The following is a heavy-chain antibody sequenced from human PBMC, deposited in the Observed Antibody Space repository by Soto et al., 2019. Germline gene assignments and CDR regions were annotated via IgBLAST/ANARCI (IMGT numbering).Heavy chain of an antibody. CDR2: ISYDGSNK. CDR3: EFDEVSKCSPSYYYGMDV. D-gene: IGHD2-8*01. J-gene: IGHJ6*02. Sequence: QVQLVESGGGVVQPGRSLRLSCAASGFTFSSYAMHWVRQAPGNGLVWVAVISYDGSNKYYADSVKGRFTISRDNSKNTLYVQMNSRRAEDTAVYYCEFDEVSKCSPSYYYGMDVWGQGTTVTVSS. CDR1: GFTFSSYA. V-gene: IGHV3-30-3*01.